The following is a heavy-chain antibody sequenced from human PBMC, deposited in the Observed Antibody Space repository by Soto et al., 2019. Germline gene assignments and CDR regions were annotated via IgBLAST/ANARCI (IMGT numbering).Heavy chain of an antibody. Sequence: QTLSLTYAISGDSVSTYSATCNWIRHSPSRGLEWLGRTYYRSKWFHDYAVSVRSRMNINPDTAKNQLSLHLDSVTPEDTAVYYCVRLIGNSWFDSWGQGTLVTVSS. V-gene: IGHV6-1*01. D-gene: IGHD4-4*01. CDR1: GDSVSTYSAT. CDR3: VRLIGNSWFDS. CDR2: TYYRSKWFH. J-gene: IGHJ5*01.